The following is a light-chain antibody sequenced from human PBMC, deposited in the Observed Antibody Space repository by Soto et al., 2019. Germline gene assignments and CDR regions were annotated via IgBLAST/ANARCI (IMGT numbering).Light chain of an antibody. V-gene: IGKV3-20*01. CDR3: QQYGSVPLT. J-gene: IGKJ4*01. Sequence: EIVLTQSPGTLSLSPGERATLSCRASESVSTNYLAWYQQKPGQAPRLLISGASSRATGIPDRFSGSGSGADFTLTLSRLEPDDFAVYYCQQYGSVPLTFGGGTKVEIK. CDR2: GAS. CDR1: ESVSTNY.